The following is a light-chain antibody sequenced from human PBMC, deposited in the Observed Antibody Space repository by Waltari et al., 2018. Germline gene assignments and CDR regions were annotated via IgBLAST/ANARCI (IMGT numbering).Light chain of an antibody. V-gene: IGKV1-6*01. CDR1: KAIGFN. Sequence: IRMTQSPSSLSASAGDTVTNTCQSSKAIGFNLHWYRQIPGLTPELPAYSATSLQGGVSSRFGGSGSGTAFTLTIRGLQPEDFATYYCQQGYTYPFTFGPGTKLDI. J-gene: IGKJ3*01. CDR3: QQGYTYPFT. CDR2: SAT.